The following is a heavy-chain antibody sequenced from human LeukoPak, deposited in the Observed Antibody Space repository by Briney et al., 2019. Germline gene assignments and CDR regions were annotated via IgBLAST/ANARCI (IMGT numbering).Heavy chain of an antibody. CDR3: ARGVCSSTSCYVGTIWFDP. J-gene: IGHJ5*02. D-gene: IGHD2-2*01. Sequence: GGSLRLSCAASGFSFTTFGMSWVRQAPGKGLEWVSVIYSGGSTYYADSVKGRFTISRDNSKNTLHLQMNSLRAEDTAVYYCARGVCSSTSCYVGTIWFDPWGQGTLVTVSS. CDR2: IYSGGST. CDR1: GFSFTTFG. V-gene: IGHV3-53*01.